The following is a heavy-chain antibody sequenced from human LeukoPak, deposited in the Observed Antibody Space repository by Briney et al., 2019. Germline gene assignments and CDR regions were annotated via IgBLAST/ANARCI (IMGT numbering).Heavy chain of an antibody. V-gene: IGHV4-59*01. CDR2: IYYTGST. J-gene: IGHJ5*02. D-gene: IGHD6-13*01. CDR3: AGYSSSWEGWSDP. CDR1: GGSISSYY. Sequence: PSETLSLTCTVSGGSISSYYWSWIRQSPGKGLEWIGHIYYTGSTDYNPSLKSRVTISVDTSKNQFSLKLSSVTATDTAVYYCAGYSSSWEGWSDPWGQGTLVTVSS.